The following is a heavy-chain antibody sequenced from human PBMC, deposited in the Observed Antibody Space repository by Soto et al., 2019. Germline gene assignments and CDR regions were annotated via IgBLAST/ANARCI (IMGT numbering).Heavy chain of an antibody. CDR1: GYSISSGYY. CDR2: INHSGST. D-gene: IGHD6-19*01. J-gene: IGHJ5*02. CDR3: ARGLGGWYGDWFDP. V-gene: IGHV4-38-2*01. Sequence: PSETLSLTCAVSGYSISSGYYWGWIRQPPGKGLEWIGEINHSGSTNYNPSLKSRVTISVDTSKNQFSLKLSSVTAADTAVYYCARGLGGWYGDWFDPWGQGTLVTVSS.